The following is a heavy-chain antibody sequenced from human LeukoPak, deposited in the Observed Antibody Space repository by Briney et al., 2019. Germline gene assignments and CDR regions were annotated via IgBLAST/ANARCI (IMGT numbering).Heavy chain of an antibody. Sequence: GASVKVSCKASGYTFTGYYMHWVRQAPGQGLEWMGWINPNSGGTNYAQKFQGRVTMTRGTSISTAYMELSRLRSDDTAVYYCARGRLVRGVQAKYYFDYWGQGTLVTVSS. V-gene: IGHV1-2*02. D-gene: IGHD3-10*01. CDR1: GYTFTGYY. CDR3: ARGRLVRGVQAKYYFDY. CDR2: INPNSGGT. J-gene: IGHJ4*02.